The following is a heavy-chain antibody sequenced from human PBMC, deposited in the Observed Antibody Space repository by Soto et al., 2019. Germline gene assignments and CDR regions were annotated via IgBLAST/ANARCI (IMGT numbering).Heavy chain of an antibody. CDR1: GFTFSSYG. Sequence: GGSLRLSCAASGFTFSSYGMHWVRQAPGKGLEWVAVISHDGSNKYYADSVKGRFTISRDNSKNTLYLQMNSLRAEDTAVYHCAKDHEVAATDYYYYYGMDVWGQGTTVTVSS. CDR3: AKDHEVAATDYYYYYGMDV. D-gene: IGHD6-25*01. CDR2: ISHDGSNK. J-gene: IGHJ6*02. V-gene: IGHV3-30*18.